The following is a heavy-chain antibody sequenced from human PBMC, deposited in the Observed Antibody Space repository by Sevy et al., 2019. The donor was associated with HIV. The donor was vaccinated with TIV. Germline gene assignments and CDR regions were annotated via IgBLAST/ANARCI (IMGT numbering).Heavy chain of an antibody. CDR1: GFSFDSYG. D-gene: IGHD3-22*01. Sequence: GGSLRLSCAVSGFSFDSYGMTWVRQAPGKGLEWVSAISGSGTRTYYADSVKGRFIISRDNSKNTLDLQMNSLRAEDTGIYCCGKGGGGHYDPDEIAYYFYYYNMDVWGKGTTVTVSS. J-gene: IGHJ6*03. CDR3: GKGGGGHYDPDEIAYYFYYYNMDV. V-gene: IGHV3-23*01. CDR2: ISGSGTRT.